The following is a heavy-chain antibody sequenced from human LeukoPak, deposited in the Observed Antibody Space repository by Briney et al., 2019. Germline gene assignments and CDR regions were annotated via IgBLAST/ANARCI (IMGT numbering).Heavy chain of an antibody. CDR1: GFTFSTYW. D-gene: IGHD4-17*01. CDR2: FNSDGRSA. V-gene: IGHV3-74*01. Sequence: GGSLRLSCAASGFTFSTYWMHWFRQGPGKGLVWVSRFNSDGRSAYYANSVKGRFTISRDNAKNTLYLQMNSLRAEDTAVYYCARGRYYLDSWGQGTLVIVSS. CDR3: ARGRYYLDS. J-gene: IGHJ4*02.